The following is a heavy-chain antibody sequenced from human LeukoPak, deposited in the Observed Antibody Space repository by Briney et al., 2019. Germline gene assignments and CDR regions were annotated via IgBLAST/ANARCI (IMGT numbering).Heavy chain of an antibody. Sequence: GRSLRLSCAASGFTFSSYGVHWVRQAPGKGLEWVAVIWYDGSNKYYADSVKGRFTISRDNSKNTLYLQMNSLRAEDTAVYYCARDRVGYCSGGSCYRIYYGMDVWGQGTTVTVSS. CDR1: GFTFSSYG. D-gene: IGHD2-15*01. CDR3: ARDRVGYCSGGSCYRIYYGMDV. CDR2: IWYDGSNK. V-gene: IGHV3-33*01. J-gene: IGHJ6*02.